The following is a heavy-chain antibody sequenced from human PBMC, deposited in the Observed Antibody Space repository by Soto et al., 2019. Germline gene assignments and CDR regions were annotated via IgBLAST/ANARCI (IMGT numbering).Heavy chain of an antibody. J-gene: IGHJ4*02. CDR1: GYTFTSYD. V-gene: IGHV1-8*01. CDR3: ARSGAGSNVNFDY. CDR2: MNPDSGHT. Sequence: QVQLVQSGAEVRTPGASVKVSCKASGYTFTSYDINWVRQATGQGPEWMGWMNPDSGHTGYVQKFQGRVTMTRNTAISTAYMELSSLRYEDTAVYYCARSGAGSNVNFDYWGQGTLVTVSS. D-gene: IGHD2-8*01.